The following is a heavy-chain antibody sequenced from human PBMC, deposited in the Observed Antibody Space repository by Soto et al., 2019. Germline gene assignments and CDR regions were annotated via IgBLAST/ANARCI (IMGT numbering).Heavy chain of an antibody. CDR3: ARGGAYCGGDCYPLVAFDI. Sequence: SETLSLTCTVSGGSISSYYWSWIRQPPGKGLEWIGYIYYSGSTNYNPFLKSRVTISVDTSKNQFSLKLSSVTAADTAVYYCARGGAYCGGDCYPLVAFDIWGQGTMVTVSS. D-gene: IGHD2-21*02. CDR2: IYYSGST. V-gene: IGHV4-59*01. CDR1: GGSISSYY. J-gene: IGHJ3*02.